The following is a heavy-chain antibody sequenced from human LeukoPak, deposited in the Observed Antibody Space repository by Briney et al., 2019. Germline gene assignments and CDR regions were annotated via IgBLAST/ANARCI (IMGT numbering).Heavy chain of an antibody. CDR3: ARARPGYDTPPYYFDF. V-gene: IGHV3-48*01. D-gene: IGHD3-16*01. J-gene: IGHJ4*02. CDR2: IISSSSVI. CDR1: GVTFSSYS. Sequence: PGGSLRLSCAASGVTFSSYSMNWVRQAPGKGLEWISYIISSSSVIYYADSVKGRFTISRDNAKSSLYLQMNSLRAEDTAVYYCARARPGYDTPPYYFDFWGQGTLVTVSS.